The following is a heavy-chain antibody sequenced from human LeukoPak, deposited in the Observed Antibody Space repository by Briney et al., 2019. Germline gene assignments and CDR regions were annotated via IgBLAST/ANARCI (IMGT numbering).Heavy chain of an antibody. CDR1: GFTISNYD. V-gene: IGHV3-13*01. J-gene: IGHJ6*02. Sequence: PGGSLRLSWAASGFTISNYDMHWVRQKPGKGLEGVSTIHTSGDTYYPDSVKGRFAISRENYKNSLSLQMHTLRAGDKAVYYCARGDSYYSGMDVWGQGTTVTVSS. CDR2: IHTSGDT. CDR3: ARGDSYYSGMDV. D-gene: IGHD2-21*01.